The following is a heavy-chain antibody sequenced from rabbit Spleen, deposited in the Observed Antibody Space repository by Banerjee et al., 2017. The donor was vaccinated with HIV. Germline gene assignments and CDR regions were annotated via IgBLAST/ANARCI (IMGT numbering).Heavy chain of an antibody. V-gene: IGHV1S45*01. CDR2: IYAGSSGFVGAT. D-gene: IGHD6-1*01. CDR1: GFSFSSSSW. CDR3: ARDTVNAAYAAFGHATLHYFDL. Sequence: QEQLVESGGGLVQPGGSLTLTCTASGFSFSSSSWICWVRQAPGKGLEWIACIYAGSSGFVGATYYASWAKGRFTISKTSSTTVTLKMTSLTVADTATYFCARDTVNAAYAAFGHATLHYFDLWGPGTLVTVS. J-gene: IGHJ4*01.